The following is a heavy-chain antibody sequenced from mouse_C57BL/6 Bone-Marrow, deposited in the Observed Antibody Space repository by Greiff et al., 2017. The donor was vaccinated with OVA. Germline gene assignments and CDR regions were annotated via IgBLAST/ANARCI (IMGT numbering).Heavy chain of an antibody. Sequence: QVQLQQSGAELVRPGTSVKMSCKASGYTFTNYWIGWAKQRPGHGLEWIGDIYPGGGYTNYNEKFKGKATLTADKSSSTAYMQFSSLTSEDSAIYYCARGNYDGYYGAMDYWGQGTSVTVSS. J-gene: IGHJ4*01. CDR1: GYTFTNYW. V-gene: IGHV1-63*01. CDR2: IYPGGGYT. D-gene: IGHD2-3*01. CDR3: ARGNYDGYYGAMDY.